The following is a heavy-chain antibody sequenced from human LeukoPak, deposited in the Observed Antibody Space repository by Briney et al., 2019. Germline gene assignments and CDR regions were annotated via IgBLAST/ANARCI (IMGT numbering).Heavy chain of an antibody. CDR1: GFTFSSYW. Sequence: GGSLRLSCAASGFTFSSYWMTWDRQPPGKGLEWVANIKHDGSEKNYMDSVKGRFTISRDNAKNSLYLQMNSLRGDDTAVYYCARAGGTSWGDYWGQGSLVTVSS. CDR3: ARAGGTSWGDY. V-gene: IGHV3-7*03. J-gene: IGHJ4*02. CDR2: IKHDGSEK. D-gene: IGHD1-14*01.